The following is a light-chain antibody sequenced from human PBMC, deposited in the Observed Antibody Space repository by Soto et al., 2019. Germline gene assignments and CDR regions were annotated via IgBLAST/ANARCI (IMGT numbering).Light chain of an antibody. CDR3: QQYGTSPLT. CDR1: QSVSSNY. V-gene: IGKV3-20*01. CDR2: GAS. Sequence: EIVLTQSPGTLSLSPGERATLSCRASQSVSSNYLAWCQQKPGQAPRLLIYGASSRATGIPDRFSGSGSGTDFTLTISRLEPEDFAVYSCQQYGTSPLTFGGGTKIQIK. J-gene: IGKJ4*01.